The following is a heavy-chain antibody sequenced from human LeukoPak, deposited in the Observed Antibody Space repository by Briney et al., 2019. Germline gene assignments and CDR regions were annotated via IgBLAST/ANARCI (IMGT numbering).Heavy chain of an antibody. CDR2: IIPIFGTA. D-gene: IGHD4-17*01. V-gene: IGHV1-69*05. J-gene: IGHJ4*02. CDR1: GGTFSSYA. CDR3: AREGAASTVTGQGLFDY. Sequence: SVKVSCKASGGTFSSYAISWVRQAPGQGLEWMGGIIPIFGTANYAQKFQGRVTITTDESTSTAYMELSSLRSEDTAVYYCAREGAASTVTGQGLFDYWGQGTLVTVSS.